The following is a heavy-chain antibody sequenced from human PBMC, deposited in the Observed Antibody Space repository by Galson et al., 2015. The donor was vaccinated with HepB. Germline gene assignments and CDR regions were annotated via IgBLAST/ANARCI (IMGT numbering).Heavy chain of an antibody. CDR3: VRWLWDS. CDR2: IYSDGGT. D-gene: IGHD4-23*01. CDR1: GFTVTTDY. Sequence: SLRLSCAASGFTVTTDYMTWVRQAPGKGLEWVSVIYSDGGTYYADSVKGRFTISRDDSKNTVYLQMNNLRAEDTAVYYCVRWLWDSWGQGTLVTVSS. V-gene: IGHV3-66*01. J-gene: IGHJ4*02.